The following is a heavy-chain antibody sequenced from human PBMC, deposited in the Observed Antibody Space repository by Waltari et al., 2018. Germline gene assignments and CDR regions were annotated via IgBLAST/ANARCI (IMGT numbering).Heavy chain of an antibody. CDR1: GFTFSSYA. Sequence: EVQLLESGGGLVQPGGSLRLSCAASGFTFSSYAMTWVRQGLGNGPGVGEASSGTSGTTHYADSGKGRFTISRDNSKNTLYLQMNSLRVEDTAVYYCAKDRSFMPGSWHPLDYWGQGALVTVSS. D-gene: IGHD6-13*01. CDR2: SSGTSGTT. CDR3: AKDRSFMPGSWHPLDY. V-gene: IGHV3-23*01. J-gene: IGHJ4*02.